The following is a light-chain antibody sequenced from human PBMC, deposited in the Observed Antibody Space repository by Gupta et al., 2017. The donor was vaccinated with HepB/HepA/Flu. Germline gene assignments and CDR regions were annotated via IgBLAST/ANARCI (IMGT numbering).Light chain of an antibody. Sequence: SVLTPPPSVSGAPGPRVTIFCTGSSSNIWAGYDVHWYQQLPGTAPKLLIYGDSKRPSGVPDRFSGSKSGTSASLAITGLQAEDEADYYCQAYDSSLSGCVFGGGTKLTVL. J-gene: IGLJ3*02. V-gene: IGLV1-40*01. CDR1: SSNIWAGYD. CDR3: QAYDSSLSGCV. CDR2: GDS.